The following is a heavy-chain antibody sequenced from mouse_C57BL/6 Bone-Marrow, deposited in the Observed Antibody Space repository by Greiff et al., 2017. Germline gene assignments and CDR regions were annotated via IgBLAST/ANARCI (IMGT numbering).Heavy chain of an antibody. V-gene: IGHV1-82*01. Sequence: QVQLQHSGPELVKPGASVKISCKASGYAFSSSWMNWVKQRPGKGLEWIGRIYPGDGDTNYNGKFKGKATLTADKSSSTAYMQLSSLTSEDSAVYFCARASQFAYWGQGTLVTVSA. CDR3: ARASQFAY. CDR2: IYPGDGDT. D-gene: IGHD6-1*01. CDR1: GYAFSSSW. J-gene: IGHJ3*01.